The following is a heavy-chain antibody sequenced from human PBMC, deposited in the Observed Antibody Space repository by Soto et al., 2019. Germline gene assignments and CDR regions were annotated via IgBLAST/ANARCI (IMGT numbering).Heavy chain of an antibody. CDR1: GYTFPRYA. CDR2: INPANGNT. Sequence: QVQLVQSGAEVKKPGASVKVSCKTSGYTFPRYALHWVRQAPGQRLEWMGWINPANGNTKYSQKSQGRVTFTRDTSASTAYMAVSSLISEETAVYYCARRGALTSYFFGYFFDYWGKGTLVTVSS. J-gene: IGHJ4*02. D-gene: IGHD3-9*01. CDR3: ARRGALTSYFFGYFFDY. V-gene: IGHV1-3*01.